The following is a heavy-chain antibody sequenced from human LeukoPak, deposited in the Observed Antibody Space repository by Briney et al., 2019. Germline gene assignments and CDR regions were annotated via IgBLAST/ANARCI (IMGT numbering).Heavy chain of an antibody. CDR1: GYTFTSYG. D-gene: IGHD3-22*01. J-gene: IGHJ4*02. CDR3: ARDYYDSSGYPSSDY. Sequence: ASVKVSCKASGYTFTSYGISWVRQAPGQGLEWMGWISAYNGNTNYAQKLQGRVTMTTDTSTSTAYMELRSLRSDGTAVYYCARDYYDSSGYPSSDYWGQGTLVTVSS. CDR2: ISAYNGNT. V-gene: IGHV1-18*01.